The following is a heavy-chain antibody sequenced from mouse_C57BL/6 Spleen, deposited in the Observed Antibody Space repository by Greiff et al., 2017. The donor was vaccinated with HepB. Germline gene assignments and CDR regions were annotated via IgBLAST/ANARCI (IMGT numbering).Heavy chain of an antibody. CDR1: GYTFTSYW. CDR2: IDPSDSYT. Sequence: VKLMESGAELVKPGASVKLSCKASGYTFTSYWMQWVKQRPGQGLEWIGEIDPSDSYTNYNQKFKGKATLTVDTSSSTAYMHISSLTSEDSEVYYCARKRGNSNYGGGFFDYWGQGTTLTVSS. J-gene: IGHJ2*01. V-gene: IGHV1-50*01. D-gene: IGHD2-5*01. CDR3: ARKRGNSNYGGGFFDY.